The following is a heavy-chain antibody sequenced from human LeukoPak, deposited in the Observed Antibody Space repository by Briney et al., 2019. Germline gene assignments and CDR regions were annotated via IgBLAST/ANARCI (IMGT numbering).Heavy chain of an antibody. J-gene: IGHJ1*01. CDR1: GITFSNYA. CDR2: IGGSGATT. D-gene: IGHD6-13*01. V-gene: IGHV3-23*01. CDR3: AKSQIVAAGTGPFQH. Sequence: AALRLSCAASGITFSNYAMNWVRQAPGKGLEWGSSIGGSGATTNYADSVKGRFTISRDNSKNTLYLQMNSLRADDTALYFCAKSQIVAAGTGPFQHWGQGTLVTVSS.